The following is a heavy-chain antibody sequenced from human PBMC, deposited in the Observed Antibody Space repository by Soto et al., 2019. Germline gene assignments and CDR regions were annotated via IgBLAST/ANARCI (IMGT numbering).Heavy chain of an antibody. D-gene: IGHD2-8*02. Sequence: NPSETLSLTCTVSGGSVSNDNFYWSWIRQPPGKGLEWIGYVRSSGITNYNPSLKSRVTISLDTSKNQFSLKLSSVTAADTAVYYCARDNSRSGAGGQPLVTYYFDYWGQGTLVTVSS. CDR3: ARDNSRSGAGGQPLVTYYFDY. CDR1: GGSVSNDNFY. V-gene: IGHV4-61*01. J-gene: IGHJ4*02. CDR2: VRSSGIT.